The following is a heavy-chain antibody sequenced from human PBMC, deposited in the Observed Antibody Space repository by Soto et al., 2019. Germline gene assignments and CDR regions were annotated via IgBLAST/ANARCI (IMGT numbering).Heavy chain of an antibody. CDR1: GFSFRDYA. J-gene: IGHJ4*02. V-gene: IGHV3-23*01. CDR3: AKDSPVCVNYQDLDY. Sequence: EVQLLESGGGLVQPGGSLRLSCAASGFSFRDYAMTWVRQAPGKGLEWVSALTPGGETTHYIDSVKGRFTISRDNAKNTLYLQMNSLTAAGTALYYCAKDSPVCVNYQDLDYWGQGTLVTVSS. CDR2: LTPGGETT. D-gene: IGHD1-7*01.